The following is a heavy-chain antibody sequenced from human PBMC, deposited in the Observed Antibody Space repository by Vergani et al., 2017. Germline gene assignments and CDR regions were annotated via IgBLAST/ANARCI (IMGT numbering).Heavy chain of an antibody. CDR3: ARIRRYYYDSSGYYGYYYGMDV. D-gene: IGHD3-22*01. V-gene: IGHV2-26*01. CDR2: IFSNDEK. Sequence: QVTLKESGPVLVKPTETLTLTCTVSGFSLSNARMGVSWIRQPPGKALEWLAHIFSNDEKSYSTSLKSRLTISKDTSKSQVVLTMTNMDPVDTATYYCARIRRYYYDSSGYYGYYYGMDVWGQGTTVTVSS. J-gene: IGHJ6*02. CDR1: GFSLSNARMG.